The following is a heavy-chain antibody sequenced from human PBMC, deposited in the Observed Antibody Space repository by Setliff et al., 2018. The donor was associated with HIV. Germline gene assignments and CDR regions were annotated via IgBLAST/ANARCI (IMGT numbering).Heavy chain of an antibody. CDR3: ARDLNWASDY. V-gene: IGHV3-48*01. D-gene: IGHD1-1*01. CDR2: LGKSNSRM. CDR1: GFTFRDYS. J-gene: IGHJ4*02. Sequence: GGSLRLSCTASGFTFRDYSMNWVRQAPGKGLEWVSYLGKSNSRMTYAGSVKGRFTISGDNAKNTLYLQMNSLTSEDTAVYYCARDLNWASDYWGQGILVTVSS.